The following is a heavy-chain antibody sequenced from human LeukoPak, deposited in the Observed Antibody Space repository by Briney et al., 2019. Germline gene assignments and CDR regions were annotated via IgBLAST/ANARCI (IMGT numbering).Heavy chain of an antibody. V-gene: IGHV1-8*02. CDR2: MKPDSGGT. D-gene: IGHD2-21*02. CDR1: GYTFNTYD. J-gene: IGHJ4*02. Sequence: ASVRVSCKASGYTFNTYDINWVRQATGQGLEWMGWMKPDSGGTGYAPRFQGRVTMTRNMSVSTAYMELSSLRSEDTAVYYCVRGGLHCRGTDCYSTGLFDSWGRGTLVIVSS. CDR3: VRGGLHCRGTDCYSTGLFDS.